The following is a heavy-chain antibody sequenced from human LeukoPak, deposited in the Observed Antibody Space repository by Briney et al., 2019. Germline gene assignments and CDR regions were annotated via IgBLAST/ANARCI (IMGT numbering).Heavy chain of an antibody. V-gene: IGHV1-24*01. D-gene: IGHD6-13*01. Sequence: ASVKVSCKVSGYTLTELSMHWVRQAPGKGLEWMGGFDPEDGETIYAQKFQGRVTMTRDTSTSTVYMELSSLRSEDTAVYYCAREIAAAWTYFDYWGQGTLVTVSS. CDR3: AREIAAAWTYFDY. J-gene: IGHJ4*02. CDR1: GYTLTELS. CDR2: FDPEDGET.